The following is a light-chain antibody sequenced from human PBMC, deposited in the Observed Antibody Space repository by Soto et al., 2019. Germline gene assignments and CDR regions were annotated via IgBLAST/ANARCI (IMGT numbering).Light chain of an antibody. CDR2: GAS. Sequence: EIVMTQSPATLSVSPGERATLPCRASQSVSSNLAWYQQKPGQAPRLLIDGASTRATGIPARFSGSGSGTEFTLTISSLQSEDCAIYYCQQYHTWPITFGGGTKVDIK. V-gene: IGKV3-15*01. J-gene: IGKJ4*01. CDR1: QSVSSN. CDR3: QQYHTWPIT.